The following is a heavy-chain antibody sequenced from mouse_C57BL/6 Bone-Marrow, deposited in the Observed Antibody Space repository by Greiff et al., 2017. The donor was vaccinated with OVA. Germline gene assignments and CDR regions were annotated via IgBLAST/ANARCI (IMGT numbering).Heavy chain of an antibody. CDR2: IYPGDVDT. J-gene: IGHJ1*03. CDR1: GYAFTNSW. V-gene: IGHV1-82*01. Sequence: QVQLQQSGPELMKPGASVKISCKASGYAFTNSWMNWVKQRPGKGLEWIGRIYPGDVDTNYNGNFKGKATLTADKSSSTAYMQLSSLTSEDSAVYFCAREEEDDWYIDVWGTGTTVTVSS. CDR3: AREEEDDWYIDV.